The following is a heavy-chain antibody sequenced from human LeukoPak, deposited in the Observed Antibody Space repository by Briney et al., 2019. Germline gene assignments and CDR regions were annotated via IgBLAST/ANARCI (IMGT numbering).Heavy chain of an antibody. V-gene: IGHV4-34*01. Sequence: SETLSLTCAVYGGSFSGYYWSWIRQPPGKGLGWIGEINHSGSTNYNPSLKSRVTISVDTSKNQFSLKLSSVTAADTAVYYCAREIPYYDFWSGYLPYYYMDVWGKGTTVTVSS. CDR2: INHSGST. CDR1: GGSFSGYY. J-gene: IGHJ6*03. D-gene: IGHD3-3*01. CDR3: AREIPYYDFWSGYLPYYYMDV.